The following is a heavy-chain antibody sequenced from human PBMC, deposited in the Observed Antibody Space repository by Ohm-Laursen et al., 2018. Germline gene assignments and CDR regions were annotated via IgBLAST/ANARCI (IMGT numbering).Heavy chain of an antibody. V-gene: IGHV3-33*08. CDR1: GFTFSNYD. CDR2: IRYDGINI. J-gene: IGHJ3*02. D-gene: IGHD3-10*01. CDR3: ARELRGVITTPAFDI. Sequence: SLRFSCAASGFTFSNYDMHWVRQAPGKGLEWVAVIRYDGINIYYADSVKGRFLISRDESKNTLYLQMNSLRADDTAVYYCARELRGVITTPAFDIWGLGTMVTVSS.